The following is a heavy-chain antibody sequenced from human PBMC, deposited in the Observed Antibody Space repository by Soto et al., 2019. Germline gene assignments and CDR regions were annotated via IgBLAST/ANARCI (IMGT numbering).Heavy chain of an antibody. CDR1: GFTFSSYA. J-gene: IGHJ6*02. CDR2: ISGSGGST. V-gene: IGHV3-23*01. Sequence: GGSLRLSCAASGFTFSSYAMSWVRQAPGKGLEWVSAISGSGGSTYYADSVKGRFTISRDNSKNTVYLQMNSLRAEDTAVYYCAKDNWNGAYYYYGMDVRGQGTTVTVSS. CDR3: AKDNWNGAYYYYGMDV. D-gene: IGHD1-20*01.